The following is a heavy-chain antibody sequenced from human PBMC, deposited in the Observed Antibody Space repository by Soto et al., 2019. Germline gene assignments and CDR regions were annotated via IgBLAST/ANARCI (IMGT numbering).Heavy chain of an antibody. CDR3: ARYNSYAIDY. CDR2: IHYSGTT. D-gene: IGHD2-8*01. Sequence: PAETLSVTCTISVTSISSYYWSWIRQPPGKGLDLIANIHYSGTTNYNPSLASRVTLSVDTSKNQFSLKMTSVTAADRAMYFCARYNSYAIDYWGRGTLVTVS. V-gene: IGHV4-59*01. CDR1: VTSISSYY. J-gene: IGHJ4*02.